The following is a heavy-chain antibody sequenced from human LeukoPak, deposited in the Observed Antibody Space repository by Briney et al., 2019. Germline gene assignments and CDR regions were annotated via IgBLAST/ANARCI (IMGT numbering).Heavy chain of an antibody. CDR1: GYTFTSYD. Sequence: ASVKVSCKASGYTFTSYDINWVRQATGQGLEWMGWMNPSSGYTGYAQKFQGRVSMTRDTSISTAYMELSSLRSEDTAVYYCARGPVEAVFGVSTEDWGQGTTVTVSS. CDR2: MNPSSGYT. CDR3: ARGPVEAVFGVSTED. D-gene: IGHD3-10*02. J-gene: IGHJ6*02. V-gene: IGHV1-8*01.